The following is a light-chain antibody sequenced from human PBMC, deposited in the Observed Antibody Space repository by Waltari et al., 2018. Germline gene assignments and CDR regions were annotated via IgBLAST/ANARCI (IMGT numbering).Light chain of an antibody. CDR2: EVT. CDR3: SSFGSFASRT. V-gene: IGLV2-23*02. J-gene: IGLJ3*02. Sequence: QSALTQPASVSGSPGQSITIPCTGTSSDVGNYNLVSWYQQLPGKAPKLLIYEVTKRPSGVSHRFSGSKSGDTASLTISGLQAEDEGDYFCSSFGSFASRTFGGGTKVTVL. CDR1: SSDVGNYNL.